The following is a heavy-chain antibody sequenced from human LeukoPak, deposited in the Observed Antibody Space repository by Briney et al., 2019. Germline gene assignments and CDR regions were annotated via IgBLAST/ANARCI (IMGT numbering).Heavy chain of an antibody. Sequence: ASVKVSCKASGYTFTSYYMHWVRQAPGQGLEWMGGFDPEDGETIYAQKFQGRVTMTEDTSTDTAYMELSSLRSEDTAVYYCATLHPLGYYDSSGYPLNWGQGTLVTVSS. D-gene: IGHD3-22*01. CDR2: FDPEDGET. CDR1: GYTFTSYY. J-gene: IGHJ4*02. V-gene: IGHV1-24*01. CDR3: ATLHPLGYYDSSGYPLN.